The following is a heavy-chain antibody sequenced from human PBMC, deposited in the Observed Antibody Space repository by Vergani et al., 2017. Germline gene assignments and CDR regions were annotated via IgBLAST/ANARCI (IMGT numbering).Heavy chain of an antibody. D-gene: IGHD2-21*01. Sequence: QVQLQESGPGLVKPSETLSLTCTVSGGSISSYYWSWIRQPPGKGLEWIGYIYYSGSTNYNPSLKSRVTISVDTSKNQFSLKLSSVTAADTAVFYCARLPRTAAIARRYFYYLGQGTLVTVSS. CDR2: IYYSGST. CDR1: GGSISSYY. J-gene: IGHJ4*02. V-gene: IGHV4-59*01. CDR3: ARLPRTAAIARRYFYY.